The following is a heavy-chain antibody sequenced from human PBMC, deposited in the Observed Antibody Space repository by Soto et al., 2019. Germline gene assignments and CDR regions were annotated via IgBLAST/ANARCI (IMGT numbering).Heavy chain of an antibody. CDR2: ISYDGSNK. D-gene: IGHD3-22*01. CDR3: AKDAYYYDSSGSNAFDY. Sequence: QVQLVESGGGVVQPGRSLRLSCAASGFTFSSYGMHWVRQAPGKGLEWVAVISYDGSNKYYADSVKGRFTISRDNSKNTLYLQMNSLRAEDTAVYYCAKDAYYYDSSGSNAFDYWGQGTLVTVSS. J-gene: IGHJ4*02. V-gene: IGHV3-30*18. CDR1: GFTFSSYG.